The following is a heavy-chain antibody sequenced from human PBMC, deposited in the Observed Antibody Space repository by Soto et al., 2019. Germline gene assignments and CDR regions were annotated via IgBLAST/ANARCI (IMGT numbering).Heavy chain of an antibody. Sequence: GASVKVSRKGSGYTFTSYGISWGRQAPGQGLEWMGWISAYNGNTNYAQKLQGRVTMTTDTSTSTAYMELRSLRSDDTAVYYCARYGDYDSEHDAFDIWGQGTMVTVSS. CDR3: ARYGDYDSEHDAFDI. V-gene: IGHV1-18*01. J-gene: IGHJ3*02. CDR2: ISAYNGNT. D-gene: IGHD4-17*01. CDR1: GYTFTSYG.